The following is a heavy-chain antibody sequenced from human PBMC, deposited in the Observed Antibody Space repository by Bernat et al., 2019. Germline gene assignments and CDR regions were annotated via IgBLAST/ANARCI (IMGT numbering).Heavy chain of an antibody. V-gene: IGHV3-66*01. Sequence: VQLVESGGGVVQPGRSLRLSCAASGFTVSSNYMSWVRQAPGKGLEWVSVIYSGGSTYYADSVKGRFTISRDNSKNTLYLQMNSLRAEDTAVYYCARDTHDSSGYYAPGASWGQGTLVTVSS. D-gene: IGHD3-22*01. J-gene: IGHJ5*02. CDR2: IYSGGST. CDR1: GFTVSSNY. CDR3: ARDTHDSSGYYAPGAS.